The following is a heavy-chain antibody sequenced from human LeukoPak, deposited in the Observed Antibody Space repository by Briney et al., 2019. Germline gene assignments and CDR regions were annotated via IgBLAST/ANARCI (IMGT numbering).Heavy chain of an antibody. D-gene: IGHD6-19*01. J-gene: IGHJ1*01. CDR2: IKQDGSEK. V-gene: IGHV3-7*01. CDR3: ARLDSSGWYPAEYFQY. CDR1: GFTFSNYW. Sequence: GGSLRLSCAASGFTFSNYWMSWVRQAPGKGLEWVANIKQDGSEKYYVDSVKGRFTISRDNAKNSLYLQMNSLRAEDTAVYYCARLDSSGWYPAEYFQYWGQGTLVTVSS.